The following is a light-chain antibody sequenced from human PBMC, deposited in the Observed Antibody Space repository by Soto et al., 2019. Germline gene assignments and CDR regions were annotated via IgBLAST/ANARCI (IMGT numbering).Light chain of an antibody. CDR1: QNIHDK. V-gene: IGKV3-15*01. CDR3: QQYNHWPLT. CDR2: AAS. J-gene: IGKJ4*01. Sequence: EIVMTQSPATLSVSPWERVSLSCRASQNIHDKLAWYQQKPGQTPRLLIYAASTRATGVPGRFSGSGSGTEFTLTISSLQSEDFAVYYCQQYNHWPLTFGGGTKVDIK.